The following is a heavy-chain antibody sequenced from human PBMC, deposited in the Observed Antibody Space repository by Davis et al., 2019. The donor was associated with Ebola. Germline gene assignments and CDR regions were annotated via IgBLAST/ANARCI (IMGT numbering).Heavy chain of an antibody. D-gene: IGHD6-19*01. Sequence: MPSETLSLTCAVYGGSFSGYYWSWIRQPPGKGLEWIGEINDSGSTNYNPSLKSRVTISVDKSKNQFSLKLSSVTAADTAVYYCAREIAVAYYFDYWGQGTLVTVSS. CDR2: INDSGST. CDR1: GGSFSGYY. V-gene: IGHV4-34*01. CDR3: AREIAVAYYFDY. J-gene: IGHJ4*02.